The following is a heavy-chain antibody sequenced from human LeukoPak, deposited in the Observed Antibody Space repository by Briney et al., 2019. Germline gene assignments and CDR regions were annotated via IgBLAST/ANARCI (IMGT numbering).Heavy chain of an antibody. D-gene: IGHD3-22*01. CDR1: GGSISSYY. Sequence: PSETLSLTCTVSGGSISSYYWNWIRQPPGKGLEWIGYIYYSGSTNYNPPLKSRVTISVDTSRNQFSLKLSSVTAADTAVYYCARGYYYDSSGYFDYWYFDLWGRGTLVTVSS. V-gene: IGHV4-59*01. J-gene: IGHJ2*01. CDR2: IYYSGST. CDR3: ARGYYYDSSGYFDYWYFDL.